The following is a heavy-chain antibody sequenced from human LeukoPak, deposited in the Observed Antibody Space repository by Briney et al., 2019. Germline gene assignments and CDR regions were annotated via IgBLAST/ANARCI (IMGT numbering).Heavy chain of an antibody. Sequence: SVKVSCKASGGTFSSYAISWVRQAPGQGLEWMGRIIPIFGTANYAQKFQGRVTITTDESTSTAYMELSSLRSEDTAVYYCARAVTCSSTRCPWDYYYMDVWGKGTTVTVSS. D-gene: IGHD2-2*01. CDR1: GGTFSSYA. J-gene: IGHJ6*03. CDR2: IIPIFGTA. V-gene: IGHV1-69*05. CDR3: ARAVTCSSTRCPWDYYYMDV.